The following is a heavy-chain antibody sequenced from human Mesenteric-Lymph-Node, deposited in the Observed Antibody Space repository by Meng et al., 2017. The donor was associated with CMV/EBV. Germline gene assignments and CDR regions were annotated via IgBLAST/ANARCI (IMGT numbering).Heavy chain of an antibody. J-gene: IGHJ3*02. V-gene: IGHV3-21*04. CDR3: ARVVAAAGDAFDI. CDR2: ISSSSSYI. Sequence: GESLKISCAASGFTFSSYSMNWVRQAPGKGLEWVSSISSSSSYIYYADSVKGRFTISRDNAKNSLYLQMNSLRAEDTAVYYCARVVAAAGDAFDIWGQGTMVTVSS. D-gene: IGHD6-13*01. CDR1: GFTFSSYS.